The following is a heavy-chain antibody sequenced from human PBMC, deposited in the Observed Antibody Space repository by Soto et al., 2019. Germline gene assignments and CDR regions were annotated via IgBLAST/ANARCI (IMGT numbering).Heavy chain of an antibody. D-gene: IGHD3-10*01. CDR3: EKDLRVHYYNSGSSSY. CDR2: ISGSGGST. Sequence: EVQLLESGGGLVQPGGSLRLSCAASGFTFSNDAMSWVRQAPGKGLEWVSAISGSGGSTYYADSVKGRFTISRDNSNNALYLQMTSLRAEDTAVYYCEKDLRVHYYNSGSSSYWGQGTLVTVSS. CDR1: GFTFSNDA. J-gene: IGHJ4*02. V-gene: IGHV3-23*01.